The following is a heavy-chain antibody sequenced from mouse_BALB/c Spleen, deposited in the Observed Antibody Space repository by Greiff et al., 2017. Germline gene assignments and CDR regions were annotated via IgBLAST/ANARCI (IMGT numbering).Heavy chain of an antibody. CDR3: ARYGYYAMDY. CDR1: GYAFSSYW. CDR2: IYPGDGDT. J-gene: IGHJ4*01. D-gene: IGHD1-1*02. V-gene: IGHV1-80*01. Sequence: QVQLQQSGAELVRPGSSVKISCKASGYAFSSYWMNWVKQRPGQGLEWIGQIYPGDGDTNYNGKFKGKATLTADKSSSTAYMQLSSLTSEDSAVYFCARYGYYAMDYWGQGTSVTVSS.